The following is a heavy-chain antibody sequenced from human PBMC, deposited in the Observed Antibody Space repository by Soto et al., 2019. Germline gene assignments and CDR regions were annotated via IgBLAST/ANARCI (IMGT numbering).Heavy chain of an antibody. Sequence: EVQLVESGGGLVQPGGSLRLSFAASGFTFSSYAMHWIRQAPGKGLDYVSAITPNGGSTYYANSVKGRFTISRDNSKNTLYLQMGSLRAEDMAVYYCARELGDYYDSSGYYPYYFDLWGQGTLVTVSS. D-gene: IGHD3-22*01. J-gene: IGHJ4*02. CDR1: GFTFSSYA. CDR2: ITPNGGST. V-gene: IGHV3-64*01. CDR3: ARELGDYYDSSGYYPYYFDL.